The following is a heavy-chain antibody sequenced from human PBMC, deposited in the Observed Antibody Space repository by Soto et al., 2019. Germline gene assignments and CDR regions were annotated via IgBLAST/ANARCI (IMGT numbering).Heavy chain of an antibody. J-gene: IGHJ4*02. V-gene: IGHV4-34*01. D-gene: IGHD3-10*01. CDR1: GGPITSGGYS. Sequence: SETLSLTCAVSGGPITSGGYSWSWIRQPPGKGLEWIGEINHSGSTNYNPSLKSRVTISVDTSKNQFSLKLSSVTAADTAVYYCARYRGSGSYYFDYWGQGTLVTVSS. CDR3: ARYRGSGSYYFDY. CDR2: INHSGST.